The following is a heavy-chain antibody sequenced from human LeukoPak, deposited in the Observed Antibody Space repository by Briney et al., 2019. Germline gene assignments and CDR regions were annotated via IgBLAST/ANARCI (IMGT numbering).Heavy chain of an antibody. CDR3: ARLTTVVTPISDPFDY. CDR1: GYTFTGYY. D-gene: IGHD4-23*01. J-gene: IGHJ4*02. V-gene: IGHV1-2*02. Sequence: ASVKVSCKASGYTFTGYYMHWVRQAPGQGLEWMGWINPNSGGTNYAQKFQGRVTMTRDTSISTAYMELSRLRSDDTAVYYCARLTTVVTPISDPFDYWGQGTLVTVSS. CDR2: INPNSGGT.